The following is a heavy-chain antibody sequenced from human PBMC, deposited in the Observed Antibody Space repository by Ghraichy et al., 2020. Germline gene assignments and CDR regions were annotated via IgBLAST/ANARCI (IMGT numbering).Heavy chain of an antibody. J-gene: IGHJ6*02. D-gene: IGHD2-2*01. CDR2: ISAYNGNT. CDR1: GYTFTSYG. Sequence: ASVKVSCKASGYTFTSYGISWVRQAPGQGLEWMGWISAYNGNTNYAQKLQGRVTMTTDTSTSTAYMELRSLRSDDTAVYYCARVGMPSYQLLDYYGMDVWGQGTTVTVSS. CDR3: ARVGMPSYQLLDYYGMDV. V-gene: IGHV1-18*01.